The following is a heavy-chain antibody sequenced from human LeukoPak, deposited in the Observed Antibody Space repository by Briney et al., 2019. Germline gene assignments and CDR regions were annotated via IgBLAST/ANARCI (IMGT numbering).Heavy chain of an antibody. Sequence: TSETLSLTCTVSGGSISSSSYYWGWIRQPPGKGLEWIGSIYYSGSTYYNPSLKSRVTISVDTSKNQFSLKLSSVTAADTAVYYCAGSSWDERNFQHWGQGTLVTVSS. D-gene: IGHD6-13*01. CDR3: AGSSWDERNFQH. CDR2: IYYSGST. V-gene: IGHV4-39*01. CDR1: GGSISSSSYY. J-gene: IGHJ1*01.